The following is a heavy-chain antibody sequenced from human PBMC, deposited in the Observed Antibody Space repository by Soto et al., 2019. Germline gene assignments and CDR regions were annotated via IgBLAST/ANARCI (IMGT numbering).Heavy chain of an antibody. V-gene: IGHV3-33*01. CDR1: GFTFSSYG. CDR2: IWYDGSNK. Sequence: QVQLVESGGGVVQPGRSLRLSCAASGFTFSSYGMHWVRQAPGKGLEWVAVIWYDGSNKYYADSVKGRFTISRDNSKNTLYLQMNSLRAEDTAVYYCARDRGGTTVAKDYWGQGTLVTVSS. CDR3: ARDRGGTTVAKDY. D-gene: IGHD4-17*01. J-gene: IGHJ4*02.